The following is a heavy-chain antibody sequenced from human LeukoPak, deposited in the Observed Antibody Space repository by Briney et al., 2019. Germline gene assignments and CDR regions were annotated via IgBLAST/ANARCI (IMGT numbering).Heavy chain of an antibody. CDR2: IRYDGSDK. V-gene: IGHV3-30*02. J-gene: IGHJ4*02. D-gene: IGHD3-10*01. CDR1: GFTFSSFG. Sequence: GGSLRLSCAASGFTFSSFGMHWVRQAPGQGLKWVAFIRYDGSDKYYADSVKGRFTISRDNSKTTLYLHMNSLRAEDTAVYYCAKTYGSGSYYPNPFDYWGQGTLVTVSS. CDR3: AKTYGSGSYYPNPFDY.